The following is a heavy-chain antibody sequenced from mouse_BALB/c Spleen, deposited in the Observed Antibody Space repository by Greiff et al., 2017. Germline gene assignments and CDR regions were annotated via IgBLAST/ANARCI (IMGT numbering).Heavy chain of an antibody. CDR1: GFTFSSFG. Sequence: EVKLVESGGGLVQPGGSRKLSCAASGFTFSSFGMHWVRQAPEKGLEWVAYISSGSSTIYYADTVKGRFTISRDNPKNTLFLQMTSLRSEDTAMYYCARSRPSQAWCAYWGQGTLVTVSA. V-gene: IGHV5-17*02. J-gene: IGHJ3*01. CDR3: ARSRPSQAWCAY. CDR2: ISSGSSTI.